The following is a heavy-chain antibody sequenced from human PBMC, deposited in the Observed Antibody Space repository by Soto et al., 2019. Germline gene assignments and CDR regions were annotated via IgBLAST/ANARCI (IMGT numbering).Heavy chain of an antibody. V-gene: IGHV1-69*01. CDR3: ARSRAAAPPRVGMDV. Sequence: QVQLVQSGAEVKKPGSSVKVSCKASGGTFSKYAISWVRQAPGQGLEWMGGIIPFFQTPNYEQKYQGRVTITADESTTTAYMEMRSLRSEDTAVYYCARSRAAAPPRVGMDVWGQGTTVTVSS. CDR2: IIPFFQTP. CDR1: GGTFSKYA. D-gene: IGHD6-13*01. J-gene: IGHJ6*02.